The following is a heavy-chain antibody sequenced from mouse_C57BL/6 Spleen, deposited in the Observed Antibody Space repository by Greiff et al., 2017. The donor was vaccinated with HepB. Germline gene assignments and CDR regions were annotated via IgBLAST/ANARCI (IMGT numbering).Heavy chain of an antibody. V-gene: IGHV1-42*01. CDR1: GYSFTGYY. CDR3: ARGNFPGAMDY. J-gene: IGHJ4*01. D-gene: IGHD2-1*01. CDR2: INPSTGGT. Sequence: EVKLMESGPELVKPGASVKISCKASGYSFTGYYMNWVKQSPEKSLEWIGEINPSTGGTTYSQKFKAKATLTVDKSSSTAYMQLKSLTSEDSAVYYCARGNFPGAMDYWGQGTSVTVSS.